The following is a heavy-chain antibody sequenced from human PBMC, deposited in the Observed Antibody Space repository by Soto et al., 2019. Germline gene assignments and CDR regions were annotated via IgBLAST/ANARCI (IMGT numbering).Heavy chain of an antibody. V-gene: IGHV3-21*01. J-gene: IGHJ4*02. CDR1: GFTFSSYS. Sequence: GSLRLSCAASGFTFSSYSMNWVRQAPGKGLEWVSSISSSSSYIYYADSVKGRFTISRDNAKNSLYLQMNSLRAEDTAVYYCARDRVGVLRFLEWLPGSNFDYRRQRTLVTVSS. D-gene: IGHD3-3*01. CDR3: ARDRVGVLRFLEWLPGSNFDY. CDR2: ISSSSSYI.